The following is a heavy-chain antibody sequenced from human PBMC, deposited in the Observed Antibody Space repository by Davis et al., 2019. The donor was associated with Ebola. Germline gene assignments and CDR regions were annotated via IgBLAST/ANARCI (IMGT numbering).Heavy chain of an antibody. CDR3: TSTAGLHDY. Sequence: GESLKISCAASGYTFSSYGMHWVRQASGKGLEWVGRIRSKANSYATAYAASVKGRFTISRDDSKNTAYLQMNSLKTEDTAVYYCTSTAGLHDYWGQGTLVTVSS. D-gene: IGHD4-11*01. CDR1: GYTFSSYG. CDR2: IRSKANSYAT. J-gene: IGHJ4*02. V-gene: IGHV3-73*01.